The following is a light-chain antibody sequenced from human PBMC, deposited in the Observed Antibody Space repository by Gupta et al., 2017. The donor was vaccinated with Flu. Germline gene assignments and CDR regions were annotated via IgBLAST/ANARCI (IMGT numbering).Light chain of an antibody. V-gene: IGKV1-16*01. CDR3: QHEKSSPFT. CDR2: GAS. Sequence: GASRVKSGVPSMFSGSGYGTDFTLTISSRQPEDFASYYCQHEKSSPFTFGQGTKMDIK. J-gene: IGKJ2*01.